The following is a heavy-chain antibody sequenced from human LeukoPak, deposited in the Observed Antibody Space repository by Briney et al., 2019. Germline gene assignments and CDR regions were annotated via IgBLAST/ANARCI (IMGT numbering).Heavy chain of an antibody. D-gene: IGHD3-3*01. CDR1: GYSFTSYW. CDR2: IYPGDSDT. J-gene: IGHJ3*02. V-gene: IGHV5-51*01. CDR3: ARPLEGSDFWRIEAAFDI. Sequence: GESLKISCKGSGYSFTSYWIGWVRQMPGKGLEWMGIIYPGDSDTRYSPSFQGQVTISADKSISTAYLQWSSLKASDTAMYYCARPLEGSDFWRIEAAFDIWGQGTMVTVSS.